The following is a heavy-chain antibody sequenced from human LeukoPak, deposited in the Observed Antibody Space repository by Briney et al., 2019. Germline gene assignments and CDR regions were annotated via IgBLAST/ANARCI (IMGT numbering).Heavy chain of an antibody. J-gene: IGHJ6*02. Sequence: PGGSLRLSCAASGFTFSSYAMSWVRQAPGKGLEWVSAISGSGGSTYYADSVKGRFTISRDNSKNTLYLQMNSLRAEDTAVYYCAKYGIPARPIYYYGMDVWGQGTTVTVSS. CDR2: ISGSGGST. CDR1: GFTFSSYA. CDR3: AKYGIPARPIYYYGMDV. V-gene: IGHV3-23*01. D-gene: IGHD6-6*01.